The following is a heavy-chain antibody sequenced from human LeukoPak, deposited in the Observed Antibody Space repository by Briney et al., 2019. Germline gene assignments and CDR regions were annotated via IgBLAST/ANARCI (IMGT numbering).Heavy chain of an antibody. D-gene: IGHD3-9*01. CDR1: EFTFSRYA. V-gene: IGHV3-21*01. J-gene: IGHJ4*02. CDR3: ARDELRYFDWLWLPLDY. CDR2: ISPSSDFI. Sequence: GGSLRLSCVASEFTFSRYAMNWVRQAPGKGLEWVSSISPSSDFIYYADSLKGRFTISRDNAKNSLYLQMNSLRAEDTAVYYCARDELRYFDWLWLPLDYWGQGTLVTVSS.